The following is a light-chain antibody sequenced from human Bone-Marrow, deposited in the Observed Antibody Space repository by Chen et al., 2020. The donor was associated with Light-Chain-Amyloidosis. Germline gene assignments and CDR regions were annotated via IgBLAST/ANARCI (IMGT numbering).Light chain of an antibody. V-gene: IGLV3-21*02. CDR1: HIGSPS. CDR3: QVWDRSSDRPV. CDR2: GDG. Sequence: SYVLTQPSSVSVAPGQTATIACGGNHIGSPSVHWYQHTPGRAPPLVVYGDGDRPSGIPERLHGSNPGNATDQNSSRVEAGDEAEYVGQVWDRSSDRPVFGGGTKLTVL. J-gene: IGLJ3*02.